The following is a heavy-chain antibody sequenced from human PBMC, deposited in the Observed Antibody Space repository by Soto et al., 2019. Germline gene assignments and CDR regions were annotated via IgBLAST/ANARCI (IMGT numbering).Heavy chain of an antibody. Sequence: WGSLRLSCAASGFTFISYEINFFRHAAGKGLEWVSYISSSGSTIYYADSVKGRFTISRDNAKNSLYLQMNSLRAEDTAVYYCARDHKGGYYYYGMDVWGQGTTVTVS. CDR3: ARDHKGGYYYYGMDV. V-gene: IGHV3-48*03. CDR1: GFTFISYE. CDR2: ISSSGSTI. J-gene: IGHJ6*02.